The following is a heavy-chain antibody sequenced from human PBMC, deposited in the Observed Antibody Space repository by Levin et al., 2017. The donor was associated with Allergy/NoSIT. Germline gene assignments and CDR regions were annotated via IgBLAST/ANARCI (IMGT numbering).Heavy chain of an antibody. Sequence: SETLSLTCSVYGVSISSGDFYWSWFRQTPGEGLEWIGYVYNGGATNYSPSLQSRLSISVDTSKNEFSLKVSSVTAADTAVYYCARERSGYDSTNHYFYYGLDVWGQGSTVTVSS. D-gene: IGHD5-12*01. V-gene: IGHV4-30-4*01. CDR3: ARERSGYDSTNHYFYYGLDV. CDR1: GVSISSGDFY. CDR2: VYNGGAT. J-gene: IGHJ6*02.